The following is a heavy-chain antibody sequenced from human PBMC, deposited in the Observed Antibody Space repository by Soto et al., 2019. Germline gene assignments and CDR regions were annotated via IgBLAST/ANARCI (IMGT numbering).Heavy chain of an antibody. V-gene: IGHV6-1*01. Sequence: SQTLSLTCAISGDSVSSNSAAWNWIRQSTSRGLEWLGRTYYRSQWYHDYAISMKSRITINPDTSRNQFSLQLDSVTPEDTAVYYCARDPPDFHSAFDFWGQGTVVTVSS. CDR1: GDSVSSNSAA. D-gene: IGHD4-4*01. J-gene: IGHJ4*02. CDR3: ARDPPDFHSAFDF. CDR2: TYYRSQWYH.